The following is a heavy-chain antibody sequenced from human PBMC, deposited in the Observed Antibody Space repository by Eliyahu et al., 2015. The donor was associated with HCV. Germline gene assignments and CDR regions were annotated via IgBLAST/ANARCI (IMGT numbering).Heavy chain of an antibody. J-gene: IGHJ4*02. Sequence: QVQLVDSGGGVVQPGRSLRLSCAASGFXFSSYTMHWVRQAPGKGLEGVAVISYDGSNKYYAXSVKGRFTISRDNSKNTLYLQMNSLRAEDTAVYYCARTPSDPPIEVFDYWGQGTLVTVSS. D-gene: IGHD5-24*01. V-gene: IGHV3-30-3*01. CDR3: ARTPSDPPIEVFDY. CDR2: ISYDGSNK. CDR1: GFXFSSYT.